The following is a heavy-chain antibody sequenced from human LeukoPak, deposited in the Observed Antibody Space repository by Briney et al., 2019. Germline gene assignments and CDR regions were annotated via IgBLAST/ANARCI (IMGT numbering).Heavy chain of an antibody. V-gene: IGHV4-38-2*02. Sequence: SETLSLTCTVSGYSISSGYYWGWIRQPPGKGLEWIGSIYHSRSTYYNPSLKSRVTISVDTSKNQFSLKLSSVTAADTAVYYCATTTRHYDSSGYYPSWGQGTLVTVSS. CDR1: GYSISSGYY. CDR3: ATTTRHYDSSGYYPS. J-gene: IGHJ4*02. CDR2: IYHSRST. D-gene: IGHD3-22*01.